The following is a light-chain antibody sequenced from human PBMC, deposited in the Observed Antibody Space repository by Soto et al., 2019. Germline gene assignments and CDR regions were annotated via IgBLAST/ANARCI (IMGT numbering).Light chain of an antibody. Sequence: QSVLTQPASVSGSPGQSITISCIGTSSDIGRYNYVSWYQQYPGKAPKFMIYDVSNRPSGVSNRFSGSKSGNTASLTISGLQAEDEADYYCRPYISSSTYVFGTGTKVTVL. CDR2: DVS. CDR1: SSDIGRYNY. V-gene: IGLV2-14*01. CDR3: RPYISSSTYV. J-gene: IGLJ1*01.